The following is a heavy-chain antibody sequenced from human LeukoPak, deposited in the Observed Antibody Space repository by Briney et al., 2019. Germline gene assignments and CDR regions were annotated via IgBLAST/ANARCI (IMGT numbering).Heavy chain of an antibody. D-gene: IGHD3/OR15-3a*01. Sequence: GGSLRLSCAASGFTFDDFAMHWVRQGPGKGLEWVSGINWNGRSIDYADSVKGRFTVSRDNGKNSLYLQMNSLRPEDTAFYYCAKVIVGTFAILESWGQEPWSPSPQ. CDR2: INWNGRSI. CDR1: GFTFDDFA. CDR3: AKVIVGTFAILES. V-gene: IGHV3-9*01. J-gene: IGHJ5*01.